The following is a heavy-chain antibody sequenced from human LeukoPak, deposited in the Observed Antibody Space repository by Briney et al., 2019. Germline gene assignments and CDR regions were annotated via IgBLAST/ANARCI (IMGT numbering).Heavy chain of an antibody. CDR1: GYTFTSYG. V-gene: IGHV1-18*04. CDR3: ARDIRRRLLWFGEIPPFDP. D-gene: IGHD3-10*01. Sequence: ASVKVSCKASGYTFTSYGISWVRQAPGQGLEWMGWISAYNGNINYAQKLQGRVTMTTDTSTSTAYMELRSLRSDDTAVYYCARDIRRRLLWFGEIPPFDPWGQGTLVTVSS. CDR2: ISAYNGNI. J-gene: IGHJ5*02.